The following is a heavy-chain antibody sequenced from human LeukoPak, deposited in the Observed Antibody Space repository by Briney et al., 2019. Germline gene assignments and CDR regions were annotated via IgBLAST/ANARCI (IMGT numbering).Heavy chain of an antibody. CDR2: INHSGST. D-gene: IGHD4-17*01. V-gene: IGHV4-34*01. J-gene: IGHJ4*02. CDR1: GGSFSGYY. CDR3: ARDSGHYGIGL. Sequence: PSETLSLTCAVYGGSFSGYYWSWIRQPPGKGLEWIGEINHSGSTNYNPSLKSRVTISVDTSKNQFSLKLSSVTAADTAVYYCARDSGHYGIGLWGQGTLVTVSS.